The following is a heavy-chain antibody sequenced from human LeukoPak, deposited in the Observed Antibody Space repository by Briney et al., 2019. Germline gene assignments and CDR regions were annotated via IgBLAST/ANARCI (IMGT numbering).Heavy chain of an antibody. Sequence: GGSLRLSCAASGFNFNNYGMSWVRQAPGKGLEWVTSIWFDGSNIHYADSVKGRVIISRDNSKSALYLQMNSLRAEDTAIYYCARDSLPMAVTGPFDHWGQGALVTVSS. CDR2: IWFDGSNI. J-gene: IGHJ4*02. CDR3: ARDSLPMAVTGPFDH. V-gene: IGHV3-33*08. CDR1: GFNFNNYG. D-gene: IGHD6-19*01.